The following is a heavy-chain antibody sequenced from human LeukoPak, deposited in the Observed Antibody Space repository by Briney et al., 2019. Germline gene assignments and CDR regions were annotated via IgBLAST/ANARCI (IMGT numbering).Heavy chain of an antibody. CDR3: ARGRYSSSWYSSWFDP. J-gene: IGHJ5*02. V-gene: IGHV6-1*01. D-gene: IGHD6-13*01. Sequence: SQTLSLTCAISGDSVSSNSAAWDWIRQSPSRGLEWLGRTYYRSKWYNDYAVSVKSRITINPDTSKNQFSLQLNSVTPEDTAVYYCARGRYSSSWYSSWFDPWGQGTLVTVSS. CDR2: TYYRSKWYN. CDR1: GDSVSSNSAA.